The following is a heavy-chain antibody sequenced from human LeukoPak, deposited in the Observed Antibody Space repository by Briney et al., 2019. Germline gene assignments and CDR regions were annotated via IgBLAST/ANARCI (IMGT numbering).Heavy chain of an antibody. CDR2: IYYSGST. Sequence: SETLSLTCTVSGGSISSYYWSWIRQPPGKGLEWLGYIYYSGSTNYNPSLKSRVTLSVDTSKNQFSLKLSSVTAADTAVYYCASSPGAAGFDYWGQGTLVTVSS. J-gene: IGHJ4*02. CDR3: ASSPGAAGFDY. D-gene: IGHD3-10*01. CDR1: GGSISSYY. V-gene: IGHV4-59*01.